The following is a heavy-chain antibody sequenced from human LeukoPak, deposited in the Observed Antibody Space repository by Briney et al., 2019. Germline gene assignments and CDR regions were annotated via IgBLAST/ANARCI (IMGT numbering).Heavy chain of an antibody. D-gene: IGHD2-21*01. CDR1: GFTVSSNY. CDR2: IYSGGST. J-gene: IGHJ4*02. Sequence: GGSLRLSCAASGFTVSSNYMSWVRQAPGKGLEWVSVIYSGGSTYYADSVKGRFTISRDNSKNTLYLQMNSLRAEDTAVYYCASDAYCGGDCPPNYWGQGTLVTVSS. V-gene: IGHV3-53*01. CDR3: ASDAYCGGDCPPNY.